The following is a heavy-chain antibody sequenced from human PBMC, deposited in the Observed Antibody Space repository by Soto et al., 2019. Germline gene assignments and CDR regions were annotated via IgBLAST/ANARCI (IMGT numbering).Heavy chain of an antibody. Sequence: QVQLVQSGAEVKKPGSSVKVSCKASGGTFSSYAISWVRQAPGQGLEWMGGIIPIFGTANYAQKFQGRVTXTXDXYTSTAYMELSSLRSEDTAVYYCAVFGEGNQRGIDYWGQGTLVTVSS. J-gene: IGHJ4*02. CDR3: AVFGEGNQRGIDY. CDR1: GGTFSSYA. CDR2: IIPIFGTA. D-gene: IGHD3-10*01. V-gene: IGHV1-69*14.